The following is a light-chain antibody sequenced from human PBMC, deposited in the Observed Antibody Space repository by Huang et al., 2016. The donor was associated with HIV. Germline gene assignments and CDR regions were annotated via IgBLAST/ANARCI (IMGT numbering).Light chain of an antibody. CDR3: QQYYSTPPT. CDR2: LAS. V-gene: IGKV4-1*01. Sequence: DIVMTQSPDSLAVSLGERATINCKSSQSVLYSSNNKNYLAWYQQKPGQPPKLLIYLASTRESGVPDRFSCSGSGTDFTLTISSLQAEDVAVYYCQQYYSTPPTFGGGTKVEIK. J-gene: IGKJ4*01. CDR1: QSVLYSSNNKNY.